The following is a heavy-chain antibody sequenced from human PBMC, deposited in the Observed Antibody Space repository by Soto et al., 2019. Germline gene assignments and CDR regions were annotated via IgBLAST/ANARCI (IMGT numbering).Heavy chain of an antibody. CDR1: GGSISSSNW. D-gene: IGHD6-13*01. Sequence: QVQLQESGPGLVKPSGTLSLTCAVSGGSISSSNWWSWVRQPPGKGLEWIGEIYHSGSTNYNPSLKSRVTISVDKSKNQFSLKLSSVTAADTAVYYCALRTGPWYSSSWYNYGMDVWGQGTTVTVSS. J-gene: IGHJ6*02. CDR3: ALRTGPWYSSSWYNYGMDV. V-gene: IGHV4-4*02. CDR2: IYHSGST.